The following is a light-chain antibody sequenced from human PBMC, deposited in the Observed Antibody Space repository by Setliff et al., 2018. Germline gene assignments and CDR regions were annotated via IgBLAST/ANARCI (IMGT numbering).Light chain of an antibody. CDR3: SAYTSSSTYV. V-gene: IGLV2-14*03. Sequence: QSALTQPASVSGSPGQSITISCSGTSSGVGSYDFVSWYQQHPAKAPKLIIYDVTNRPSGVPNRFSGSKAGNTASLTISGLQAEDEADYYCSAYTSSSTYVFGTGTKVTVL. J-gene: IGLJ1*01. CDR2: DVT. CDR1: SSGVGSYDF.